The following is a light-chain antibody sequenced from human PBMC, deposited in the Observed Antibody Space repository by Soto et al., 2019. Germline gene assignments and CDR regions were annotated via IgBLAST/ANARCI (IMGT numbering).Light chain of an antibody. Sequence: DIQMTQSPSTLSASVGDRATLTCRASQSISSWLAWYQQKPGKAPKLLIYKASSLESGVPSRFSGSGSGTEFTLTISSLQPDDFATYYCQQYNSPWTFGQGTKVDIK. CDR3: QQYNSPWT. CDR2: KAS. CDR1: QSISSW. V-gene: IGKV1-5*03. J-gene: IGKJ1*01.